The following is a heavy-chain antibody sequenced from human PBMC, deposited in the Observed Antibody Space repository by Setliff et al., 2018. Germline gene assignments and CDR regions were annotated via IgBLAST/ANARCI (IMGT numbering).Heavy chain of an antibody. CDR1: GGSISSDY. J-gene: IGHJ4*02. D-gene: IGHD2-15*01. V-gene: IGHV4-4*08. CDR3: LRIRLVPHGHS. Sequence: SETLSLTCTVSGGSISSDYWSWIRQPAGKGLEWIGHIYTRGSTNYNPSLRSLVSISVDTSKNHFSLRLSSVAATDTAVYYCLRIRLVPHGHSWGQGTPVTVSS. CDR2: IYTRGST.